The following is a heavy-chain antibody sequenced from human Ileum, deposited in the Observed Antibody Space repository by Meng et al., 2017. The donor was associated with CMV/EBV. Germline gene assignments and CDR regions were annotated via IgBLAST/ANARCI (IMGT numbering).Heavy chain of an antibody. Sequence: LSLTCAASGFTFSSYSMNWVRQAPGKGLEWVSSISSSSSYIYYADSVKGRFTISRDNAKNSLYLQMNSLRAKDTAVYYCARGGYYYGYSDYWGQGTLVTVSS. J-gene: IGHJ4*02. CDR3: ARGGYYYGYSDY. D-gene: IGHD3-22*01. CDR1: GFTFSSYS. V-gene: IGHV3-21*01. CDR2: ISSSSSYI.